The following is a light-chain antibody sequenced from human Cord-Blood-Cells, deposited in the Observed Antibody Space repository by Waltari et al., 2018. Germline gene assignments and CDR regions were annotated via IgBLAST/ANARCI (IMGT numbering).Light chain of an antibody. J-gene: IGLJ2*01. CDR2: DVS. CDR1: SSDVGGYNY. V-gene: IGLV2-11*01. CDR3: CSYAGSYTFHVV. Sequence: QSALTQPRSVSGSPGQSVTISCTGTSSDVGGYNYLPWSQQHPGKAPKLMIYDVSKRPSGVPDRFSGSKSGNTASLTISGLQAEDEADYYCCSYAGSYTFHVVFGGGTKLTVL.